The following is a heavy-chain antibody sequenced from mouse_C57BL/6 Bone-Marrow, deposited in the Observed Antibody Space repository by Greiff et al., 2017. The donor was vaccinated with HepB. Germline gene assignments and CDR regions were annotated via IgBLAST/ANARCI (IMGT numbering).Heavy chain of an antibody. V-gene: IGHV1-18*01. Sequence: EVQLQQSGPELVKPGASVKIPCKASGYTFTDYNMDWVKQSHGKSLEWIGDINPNNGGTIYNQKFKGKATLTVDKSSSTAYMELRSLTSEDTAVYYCARKGTFYYGYDSAWFAYWGQGTLVTVSA. D-gene: IGHD2-2*01. CDR3: ARKGTFYYGYDSAWFAY. J-gene: IGHJ3*01. CDR2: INPNNGGT. CDR1: GYTFTDYN.